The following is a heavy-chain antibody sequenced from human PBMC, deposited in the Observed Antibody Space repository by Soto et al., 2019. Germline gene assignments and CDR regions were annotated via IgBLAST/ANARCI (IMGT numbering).Heavy chain of an antibody. CDR3: ARGGGNP. CDR1: GGSISSYY. CDR2: IYYSGST. J-gene: IGHJ5*02. Sequence: QVQLQESGPGLVKPSETLSLTCTVSGGSISSYYWSWIRQPPGKGLEWIGYIYYSGSTNYNPCLKSRVAISVDTSKNQFSLKLSSVTAADTAVYYCARGGGNPWGQGTLVTVSS. V-gene: IGHV4-59*01.